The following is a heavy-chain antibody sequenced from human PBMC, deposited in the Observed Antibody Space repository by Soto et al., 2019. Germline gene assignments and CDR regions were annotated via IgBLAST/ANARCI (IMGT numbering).Heavy chain of an antibody. V-gene: IGHV4-34*01. CDR2: INHSGGT. D-gene: IGHD3-3*01. CDR3: ATAHYDFWSGFSQKYYFDY. CDR1: GGSFSGYY. Sequence: QVHLQQWGAGLLKPSETLSLTCAVYGGSFSGYYRNWIRQSPRKGLEWMGDINHSGGTNYNPSLKRRVDISLDTSKNQFSLRLSSVTAADTAVYYCATAHYDFWSGFSQKYYFDYWGQGTQVTVYS. J-gene: IGHJ4*02.